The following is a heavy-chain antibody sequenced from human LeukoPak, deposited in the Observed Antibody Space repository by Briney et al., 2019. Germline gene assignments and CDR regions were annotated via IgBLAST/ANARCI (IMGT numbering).Heavy chain of an antibody. V-gene: IGHV1-2*02. CDR2: INPNSGGT. Sequence: GASVKVSCKASGYTFTNYAMNWVRQAPGQGLEWMGWINPNSGGTNYAQKFQGRVTMTRDTSISTAYMELSRLRSDDTAVYYCARVAPLRLGELSFLRFWDYWGQGTLVTVSS. CDR1: GYTFTNYA. J-gene: IGHJ4*02. D-gene: IGHD3-16*02. CDR3: ARVAPLRLGELSFLRFWDY.